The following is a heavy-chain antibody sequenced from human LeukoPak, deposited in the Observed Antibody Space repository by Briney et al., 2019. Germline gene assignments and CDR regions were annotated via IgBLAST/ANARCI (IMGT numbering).Heavy chain of an antibody. J-gene: IGHJ6*04. CDR1: GFTFSSYS. CDR3: ARHYCSLTRCVGMDV. Sequence: PGGSLRLSCAASGFTFSSYSMNWVRQAPGKGLEWVSSISSSSSYIYYADSVKGRFTISRDNAKNSLYLQMNSLTPEDTAVYYCARHYCSLTRCVGMDVWGKGTTVTVSS. D-gene: IGHD2-2*01. CDR2: ISSSSSYI. V-gene: IGHV3-21*01.